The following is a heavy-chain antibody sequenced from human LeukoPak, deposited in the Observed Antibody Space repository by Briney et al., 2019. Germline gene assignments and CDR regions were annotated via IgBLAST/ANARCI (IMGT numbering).Heavy chain of an antibody. CDR3: ARHSHYYDSGSFYRDYFDY. V-gene: IGHV4-59*08. J-gene: IGHJ4*02. CDR2: IYHSEST. D-gene: IGHD3-10*01. CDR1: GGSIRSFY. Sequence: SETLSLTCTVSGGSIRSFYWSWIRRPPGKGLEWIGYIYHSESTNNNPSLKSRVTISVDTTKNQFSLKLSSVTAADTAVYYCARHSHYYDSGSFYRDYFDYWGQGTLVTVSS.